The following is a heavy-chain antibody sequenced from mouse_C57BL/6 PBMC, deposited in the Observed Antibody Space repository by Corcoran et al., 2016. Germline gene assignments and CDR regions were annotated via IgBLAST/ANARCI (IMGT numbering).Heavy chain of an antibody. D-gene: IGHD1-1*01. J-gene: IGHJ3*01. CDR1: GYTFTTYG. CDR3: ARSSYYYGSSPWFAY. CDR2: INTYSGVP. V-gene: IGHV9-3*01. Sequence: QIQLVQSGPELKKPGETVKISCKASGYTFTTYGMSWVKQAPGKGLKWMGWINTYSGVPTYADDFKGRFAFSLETSASTAYLQINNLKNEDTATYFCARSSYYYGSSPWFAYWGQGTLVTVSA.